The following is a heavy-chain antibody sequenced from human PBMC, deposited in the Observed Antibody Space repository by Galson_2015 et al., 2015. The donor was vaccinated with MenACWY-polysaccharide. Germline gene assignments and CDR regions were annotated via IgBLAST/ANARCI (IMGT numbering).Heavy chain of an antibody. CDR3: ARLRGLGGQFYCDF. D-gene: IGHD4-23*01. V-gene: IGHV5-51*03. CDR2: IFPDNSDP. Sequence: QSGAEVKKPGESLQISCKASGYIFNNYWIGWVRQMPDKGLEWMGRIFPDNSDPRYSPSFQGQVTVSVDKSTSTAYLHLSGLKASDTGIYDCARLRGLGGQFYCDFCGQGSLVTVSS. J-gene: IGHJ4*02. CDR1: GYIFNNYW.